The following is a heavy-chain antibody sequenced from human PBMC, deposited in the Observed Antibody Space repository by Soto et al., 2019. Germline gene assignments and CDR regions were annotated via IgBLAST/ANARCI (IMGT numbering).Heavy chain of an antibody. CDR2: ISYDGSDK. D-gene: IGHD5-18*01. CDR3: AKDQGISYDRDYYYGMDV. J-gene: IGHJ6*02. CDR1: GFTFSSYG. V-gene: IGHV3-30*18. Sequence: QVQLVESGGGVVQPGRSLRLSCAASGFTFSSYGMHWVRQAPGKGLEWVAVISYDGSDKYYADSVKGRCTISRDNSKNTLYLQMNSLRAEDTAVYYCAKDQGISYDRDYYYGMDVWGQGTTVTVSS.